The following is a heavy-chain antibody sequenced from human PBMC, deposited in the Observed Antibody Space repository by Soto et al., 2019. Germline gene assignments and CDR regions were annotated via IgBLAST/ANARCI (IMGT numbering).Heavy chain of an antibody. CDR3: ARRGAVVPAAIQPYFYY. CDR1: GGSISSGGYY. J-gene: IGHJ4*02. Sequence: SETLSLTCTVSGGSISSGGYYWSWIRQHPGKGLEWIGYIYYSGSTYYNPSLKSRVTISVDTSKNQFSLKLSSVTAADTAVYYCARRGAVVPAAIQPYFYYWGQGTLVTVSS. CDR2: IYYSGST. D-gene: IGHD2-2*01. V-gene: IGHV4-31*03.